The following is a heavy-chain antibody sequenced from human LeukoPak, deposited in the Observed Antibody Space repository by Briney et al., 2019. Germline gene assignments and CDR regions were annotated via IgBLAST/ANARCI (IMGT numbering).Heavy chain of an antibody. CDR3: ARGSGSYHTAYMN. Sequence: GESLKISCKGSGYSFTSYWIGWVRHMRAKVLEWMGIIYPGDSDTRYSPPFQGQVTISADKSLSTAYLQWSSLKASDTAMYYCARGSGSYHTAYMNWGQGSPVTVSS. D-gene: IGHD1-26*01. CDR1: GYSFTSYW. CDR2: IYPGDSDT. J-gene: IGHJ4*02. V-gene: IGHV5-51*01.